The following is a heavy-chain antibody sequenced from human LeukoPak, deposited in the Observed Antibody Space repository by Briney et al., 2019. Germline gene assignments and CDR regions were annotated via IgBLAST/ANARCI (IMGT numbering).Heavy chain of an antibody. CDR2: ISGSGAST. J-gene: IGHJ6*02. V-gene: IGHV3-23*01. Sequence: PGGSLRLSCAASGFTFSSYAMNWVRQAPGKGLEWVSAISGSGASTYYADSVQGRFTISRDNSKNTLYLQMNSLRAEDTAVYYCAKEFDSDYSSFFGMDVGAQGTRVTVSS. D-gene: IGHD3-22*01. CDR1: GFTFSSYA. CDR3: AKEFDSDYSSFFGMDV.